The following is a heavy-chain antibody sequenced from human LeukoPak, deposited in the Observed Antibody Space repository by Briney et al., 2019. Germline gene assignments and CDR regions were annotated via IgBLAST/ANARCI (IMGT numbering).Heavy chain of an antibody. CDR1: GFTFSSYG. D-gene: IGHD2-15*01. V-gene: IGHV3-7*01. CDR3: ARDPEDTAAFDI. Sequence: GGSLRLSCAASGFTFSSYGMSWVRQAPGKGLEWVANIKQDGSEKYYVDSVKGRFTISRDNAKNSLYLQMNSLRAEGAAVCYCARDPEDTAAFDIWGQGTMVTVSS. J-gene: IGHJ3*02. CDR2: IKQDGSEK.